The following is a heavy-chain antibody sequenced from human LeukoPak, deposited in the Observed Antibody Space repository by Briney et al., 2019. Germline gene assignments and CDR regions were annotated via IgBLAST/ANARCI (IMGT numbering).Heavy chain of an antibody. J-gene: IGHJ5*02. Sequence: ASVKVSCKASGYTFTSYGISWVRQAPGQGLEWMGWISAYNGNTNYAQKLQGRVTMTTDTSTSTAYMELRSLRSDDTAVYYCAREANAVAGSWNWFDPWGQGTLVTVSS. CDR2: ISAYNGNT. CDR3: AREANAVAGSWNWFDP. V-gene: IGHV1-18*01. CDR1: GYTFTSYG. D-gene: IGHD6-19*01.